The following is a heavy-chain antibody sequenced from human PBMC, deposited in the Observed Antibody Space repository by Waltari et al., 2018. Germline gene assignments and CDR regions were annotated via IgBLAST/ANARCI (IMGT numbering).Heavy chain of an antibody. Sequence: DVQLVETGGGLIQPGGSLRLSCSVSGFTVSNNYMTWVRQAPAKGLEWCSVIYSSGNTYYAASVTGRFTISRDNFNNNLFLQMNNLRAEDTAIYYCARIIRDGPSGFYGIAAFDLWGQGTMVTVSS. CDR3: ARIIRDGPSGFYGIAAFDL. J-gene: IGHJ3*01. V-gene: IGHV3-53*02. CDR1: GFTVSNNY. CDR2: IYSSGNT. D-gene: IGHD3-22*01.